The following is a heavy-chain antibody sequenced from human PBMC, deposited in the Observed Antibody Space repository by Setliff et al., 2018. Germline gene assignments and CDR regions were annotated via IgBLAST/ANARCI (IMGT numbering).Heavy chain of an antibody. CDR1: RGTFSSYA. CDR2: IIPIFGTA. Sequence: SVKVSCKASRGTFSSYAISWVRQAPGQGLEWMGRIIPIFGTANYAQKFQGRVTITADESTSTAYMELSSLRSEDTAVYYCARDRSPIGVSDTFDIWGQGTMVTVSS. V-gene: IGHV1-69*13. D-gene: IGHD2-21*01. CDR3: ARDRSPIGVSDTFDI. J-gene: IGHJ3*02.